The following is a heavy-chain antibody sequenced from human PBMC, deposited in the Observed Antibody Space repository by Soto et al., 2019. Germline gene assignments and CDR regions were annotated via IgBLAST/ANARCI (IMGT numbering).Heavy chain of an antibody. D-gene: IGHD2-8*01. CDR1: GDSVSTNSAT. CDR2: TYYGSNWYT. CDR3: ARLIGNSWLDS. J-gene: IGHJ5*01. V-gene: IGHV6-1*01. Sequence: PSQTLSLTCAISGDSVSTNSATWAWIRQSPSRGLEWLGRTYYGSNWYTDYAVSVKGRITISPDTSNNQLSLQLNSVTPDDTAVYYCARLIGNSWLDSWGQGTLVTVSS.